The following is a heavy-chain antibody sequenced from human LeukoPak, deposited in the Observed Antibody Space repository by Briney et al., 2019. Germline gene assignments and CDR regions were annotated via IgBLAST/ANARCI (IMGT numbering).Heavy chain of an antibody. CDR1: GYTFTSYG. V-gene: IGHV1-18*01. CDR2: ISAYNGNT. Sequence: VASVKVSCKASGYTFTSYGISWVPQAPGQGLEWMGWISAYNGNTNYAQKLQGRVTMTTDTSTSTAYMELRSLRSDDTAVYYCARDPHFIVGAAPHYGMDVWGQGTTVTVSS. J-gene: IGHJ6*02. D-gene: IGHD1-26*01. CDR3: ARDPHFIVGAAPHYGMDV.